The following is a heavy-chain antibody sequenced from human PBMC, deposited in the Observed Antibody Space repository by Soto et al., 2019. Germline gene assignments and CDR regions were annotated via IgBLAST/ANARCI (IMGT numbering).Heavy chain of an antibody. CDR2: INPNSDVT. V-gene: IGHV1-2*02. D-gene: IGHD2-21*01. J-gene: IGHJ4*02. Sequence: QVQLVQSGAEVKKPGAAVKVSCKASGYTFNSYYINWVRQATGQGLEWMGWINPNSDVTGYAQSFQGRVNMARDMTMTTAYMDLTRLRSDDTAVYYCLRVGLNRKYDFDFWDQGTLNTVSS. CDR3: LRVGLNRKYDFDF. CDR1: GYTFNSYY.